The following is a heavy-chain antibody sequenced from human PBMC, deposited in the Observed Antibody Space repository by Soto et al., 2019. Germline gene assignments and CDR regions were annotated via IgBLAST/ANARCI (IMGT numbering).Heavy chain of an antibody. CDR3: AGILSITHYSYHYGTDV. V-gene: IGHV3-74*01. CDR2: INIDESST. D-gene: IGHD1-20*01. CDR1: GFTFSDYW. J-gene: IGHJ6*02. Sequence: PGGSLRLSCAASGFTFSDYWTHWVRQPPGKGLEWVSRINIDESSTTYADSVKGRFTISRDNAKNTLYLQMNSLRADDTAVYYCAGILSITHYSYHYGTDVWGQGTKVTVS.